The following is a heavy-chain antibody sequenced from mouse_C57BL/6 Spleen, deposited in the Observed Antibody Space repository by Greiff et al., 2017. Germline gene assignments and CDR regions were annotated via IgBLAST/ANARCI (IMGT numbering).Heavy chain of an antibody. CDR1: GYTFTSYW. V-gene: IGHV1-64*01. D-gene: IGHD2-4*01. CDR3: ARSYDYDGGDY. CDR2: IHPNSGST. J-gene: IGHJ4*01. Sequence: VQLQQSGAELVKPGASVKLSCKASGYTFTSYWMHWVKQRPGQGLEWIGMIHPNSGSTNYNEKFKSKATLTVDKSSSTAYMQLSSLTSEDSAVYYCARSYDYDGGDYWGQGTSVTVSS.